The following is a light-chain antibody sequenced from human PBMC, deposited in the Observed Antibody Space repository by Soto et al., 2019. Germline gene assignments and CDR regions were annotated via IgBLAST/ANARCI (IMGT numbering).Light chain of an antibody. CDR1: SSDVGGYHY. J-gene: IGLJ2*01. V-gene: IGLV2-11*01. Sequence: QSALTQPRSVSGSPGQSVTISCTGTSSDVGGYHYVSWYQQHPGKAPKLMIYDVSKRPSGVPDRFSGSKSGNRASLTISGLQAEDEADYYCCSYAGSYTFVVFGGGTKLTVL. CDR3: CSYAGSYTFVV. CDR2: DVS.